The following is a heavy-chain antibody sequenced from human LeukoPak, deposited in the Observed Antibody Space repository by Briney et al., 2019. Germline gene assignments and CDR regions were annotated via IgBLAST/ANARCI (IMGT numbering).Heavy chain of an antibody. D-gene: IGHD2-21*02. CDR1: GXXXSGYX. Sequence: SETLSLTCAVXGXXXSGYXXSWIRQPXXXXXXWIGEINHSGSTNYNPSLKSRVTISVDTSKNQFSLKLSSVTAADTAVYYCARGSVVTPGGDYWGQGTLVTVSS. CDR3: ARGSVVTPGGDY. CDR2: INHSGST. J-gene: IGHJ4*02. V-gene: IGHV4-34*01.